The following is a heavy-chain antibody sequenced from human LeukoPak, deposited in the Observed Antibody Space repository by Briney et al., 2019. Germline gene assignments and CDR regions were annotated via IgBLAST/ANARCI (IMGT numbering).Heavy chain of an antibody. CDR3: ARDIPGYGSGSYLGY. J-gene: IGHJ4*02. CDR2: IISIFGTA. V-gene: IGHV1-69*05. Sequence: GASVKVSCKASGGTFSSYAISWVRQAPGQGLEWMGGIISIFGTANYAQKFQGRVTITTDESTSTAYMELSSLRSEDTAVYYCARDIPGYGSGSYLGYWGQGTLVTVSS. CDR1: GGTFSSYA. D-gene: IGHD3-10*01.